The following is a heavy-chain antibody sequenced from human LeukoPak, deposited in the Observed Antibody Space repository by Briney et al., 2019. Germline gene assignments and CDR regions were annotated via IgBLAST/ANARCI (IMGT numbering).Heavy chain of an antibody. CDR3: ARDSYYYDSSGYPILEYYFVY. V-gene: IGHV3-20*04. CDR1: GFTFDDYG. Sequence: GGSLRLSCAASGFTFDDYGMSWVRQAPGKGLEWVSGINWNGGSTGYADSVKGRFTISRDNAKNSLYLQMNSLRAEDTALYYCARDSYYYDSSGYPILEYYFVYWGQGTLVTVSS. CDR2: INWNGGST. D-gene: IGHD3-22*01. J-gene: IGHJ4*02.